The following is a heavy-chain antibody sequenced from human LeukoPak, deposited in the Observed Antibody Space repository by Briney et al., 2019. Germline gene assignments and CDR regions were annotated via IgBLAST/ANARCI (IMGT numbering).Heavy chain of an antibody. D-gene: IGHD3-10*01. J-gene: IGHJ4*02. V-gene: IGHV3-30*18. Sequence: GSLRLSCAASGFTFSSYGMHWVRQAPGKGLEWVAVISYDGSNKYYADSVKGRFTISRDNSKNTLYLQMNSLRAEDTAVYYCAKDMVRGVIIPYYFDYWGQGTLVTVSS. CDR1: GFTFSSYG. CDR3: AKDMVRGVIIPYYFDY. CDR2: ISYDGSNK.